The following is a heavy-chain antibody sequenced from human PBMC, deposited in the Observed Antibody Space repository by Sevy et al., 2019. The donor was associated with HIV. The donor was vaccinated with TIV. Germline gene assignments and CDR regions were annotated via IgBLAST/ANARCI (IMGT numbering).Heavy chain of an antibody. CDR2: ISHDTTVK. Sequence: GGSLSLSCAASGFTFSDYVMHWVRQAPGKGLEWLERISHDTTVKYYADSLKGRFTISRDNSKNTLYLQMNSLRHEDTAVYHCARDADWSLNYWGQGTLVTVSS. CDR3: ARDADWSLNY. J-gene: IGHJ4*02. CDR1: GFTFSDYV. V-gene: IGHV3-30*04. D-gene: IGHD3-9*01.